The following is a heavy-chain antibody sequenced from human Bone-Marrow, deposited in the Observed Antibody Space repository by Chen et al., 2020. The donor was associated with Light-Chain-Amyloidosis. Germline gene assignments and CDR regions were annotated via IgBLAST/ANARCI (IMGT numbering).Heavy chain of an antibody. CDR1: GFSITRGYY. V-gene: IGHV4-38-2*02. CDR3: VRDFDRVGAFDV. CDR2: TFHSGSL. Sequence: QVHLQESGPGLVKPSETLSLTCTVSGFSITRGYYWGWIRQSPGKGLEWIATTFHSGSLFFNPSLKSRVTISLDKSKNQVSLTLKGLTAADTAIYYCVRDFDRVGAFDVWGQGTMVTVSS. J-gene: IGHJ3*01.